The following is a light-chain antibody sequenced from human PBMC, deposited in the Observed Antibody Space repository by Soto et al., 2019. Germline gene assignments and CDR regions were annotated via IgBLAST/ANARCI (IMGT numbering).Light chain of an antibody. J-gene: IGKJ4*01. CDR2: QAS. CDR3: QQYKSYSLT. CDR1: QSISSW. Sequence: DIQMTQSPSTLSASVGDRVTITCRASQSISSWLAWYQHKPGKAPKLLIYQASSLESGVPSRFSGSGSGTEFTLAISSLQADDFATYYCQQYKSYSLTFGGGTKVEIK. V-gene: IGKV1-5*03.